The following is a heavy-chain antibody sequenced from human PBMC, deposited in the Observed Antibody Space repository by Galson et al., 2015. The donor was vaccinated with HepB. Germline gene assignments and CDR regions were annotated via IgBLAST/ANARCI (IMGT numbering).Heavy chain of an antibody. Sequence: SVKVSCKASGYTFTSYGISWVRQAPGQGLEWMGWISAYNGNTNYAQKLQGRVTMTTDTSTSTAYMELRSLRSDDTAVYYCARGYSSGWTPADFDYWGQGTLVTVSS. CDR1: GYTFTSYG. V-gene: IGHV1-18*01. CDR3: ARGYSSGWTPADFDY. J-gene: IGHJ4*02. D-gene: IGHD6-19*01. CDR2: ISAYNGNT.